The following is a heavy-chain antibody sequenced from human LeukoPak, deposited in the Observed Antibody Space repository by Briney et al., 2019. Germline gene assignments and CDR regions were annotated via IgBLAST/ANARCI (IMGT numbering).Heavy chain of an antibody. CDR1: GFTFSSYS. J-gene: IGHJ3*02. CDR2: ISSSSSYI. Sequence: GGSLRLSCAASGFTFSSYSMNWVRQAPGKGLEWVSSISSSSSYIYYADSVKGRFTISRDNAKNSLYLQMNSLRAEDTAVYYCARESQSWSDAFDIWGQGKMVTVPS. D-gene: IGHD1-26*01. V-gene: IGHV3-21*01. CDR3: ARESQSWSDAFDI.